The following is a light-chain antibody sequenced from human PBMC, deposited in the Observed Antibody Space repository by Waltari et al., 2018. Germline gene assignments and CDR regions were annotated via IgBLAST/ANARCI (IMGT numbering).Light chain of an antibody. V-gene: IGLV2-8*01. CDR3: SSYAGNNIWV. J-gene: IGLJ1*01. Sequence: QSALTQPPSASGSPGQSVAISCTGTSSDVGGYNYVSWYQQYPGKAPKLMIYEVSNRPSGVPDRFSGSKSGNTASLTVSGLQADDEADYYCSSYAGNNIWVFGTGTKVTVL. CDR1: SSDVGGYNY. CDR2: EVS.